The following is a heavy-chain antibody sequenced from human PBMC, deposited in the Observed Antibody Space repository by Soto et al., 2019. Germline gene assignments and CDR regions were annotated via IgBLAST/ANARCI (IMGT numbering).Heavy chain of an antibody. CDR2: INAGNGNT. CDR1: GYTFTSYA. Sequence: ASVKVSCKASGYTFTSYAMHWVRQAPGQRLEWMGWINAGNGNTKYSQKFQGRVTITRDTSESTAYMELSSLRSEDTAVYYCARVYHPRKEGATTGYYYYYYGMDVWGQGTTVTVSS. D-gene: IGHD1-26*01. CDR3: ARVYHPRKEGATTGYYYYYYGMDV. V-gene: IGHV1-3*01. J-gene: IGHJ6*02.